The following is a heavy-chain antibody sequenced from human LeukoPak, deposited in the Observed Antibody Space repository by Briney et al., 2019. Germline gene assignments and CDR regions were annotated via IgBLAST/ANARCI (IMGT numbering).Heavy chain of an antibody. D-gene: IGHD3-10*01. CDR1: GFTFSSYS. V-gene: IGHV3-21*01. J-gene: IGHJ4*02. CDR3: ARDWDITMADY. Sequence: GGSLRLSCAGSGFTFSSYSMNWVRQAPGKGLEWVSSISSSSSYIYYAGSVKGRFTISRDNAKNSLYLQMNSLRAEDTAVYYCARDWDITMADYWGQGTLVTVSS. CDR2: ISSSSSYI.